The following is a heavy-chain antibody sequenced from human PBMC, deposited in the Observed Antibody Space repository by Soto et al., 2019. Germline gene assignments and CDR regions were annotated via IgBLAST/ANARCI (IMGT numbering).Heavy chain of an antibody. D-gene: IGHD3-22*01. J-gene: IGHJ5*02. CDR2: ISYDGSNK. CDR1: GFTFSSYA. V-gene: IGHV3-30-3*01. Sequence: QVQLVESGGGVVQPGRSLRLSCAASGFTFSSYAMHWVRQAPGKGLEWVAVISYDGSNKYYADSVKGRFTISRDNSKNTLYLQMNSLRAEDTAVYYCARDALYYYDSSGYLGWFDPWGQGTLVTVSS. CDR3: ARDALYYYDSSGYLGWFDP.